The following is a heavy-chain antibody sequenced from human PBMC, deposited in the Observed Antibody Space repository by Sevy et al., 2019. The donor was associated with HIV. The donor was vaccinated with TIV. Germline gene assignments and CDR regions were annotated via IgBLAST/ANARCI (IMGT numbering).Heavy chain of an antibody. Sequence: GGSLRLSCAASGFTFSSYSMNWVRQAPGKGLEWVSYISSSSSTIYYADSVKGRFTISRDNAKNSLYLQMNSLRDEDTAVYYRARAADGLVAAAGTNYYYYYYMDVWGKGTTVTVSS. J-gene: IGHJ6*03. CDR3: ARAADGLVAAAGTNYYYYYYMDV. V-gene: IGHV3-48*02. CDR2: ISSSSSTI. CDR1: GFTFSSYS. D-gene: IGHD6-13*01.